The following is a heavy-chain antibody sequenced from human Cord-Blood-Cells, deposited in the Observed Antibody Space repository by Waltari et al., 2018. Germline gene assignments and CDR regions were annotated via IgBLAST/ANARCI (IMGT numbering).Heavy chain of an antibody. CDR3: ARARGGLYCTGGVCYLDY. CDR2: CIPILCTA. J-gene: IGHJ4*02. D-gene: IGHD2-8*02. CDR1: GGTFSSYA. V-gene: IGHV1-69*06. Sequence: QVQLVQSGAEVKKPGSSVKVSCKASGGTFSSYAISWVRQAPGQGLEWMGRCIPILCTATEAQKFQGRVTIPADKCTCTAYVELSSLRSEDTAVYYCARARGGLYCTGGVCYLDYWGQGTLVTVSS.